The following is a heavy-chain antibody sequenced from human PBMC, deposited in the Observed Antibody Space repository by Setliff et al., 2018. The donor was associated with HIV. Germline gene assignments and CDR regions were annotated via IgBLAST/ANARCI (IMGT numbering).Heavy chain of an antibody. CDR3: ARGRNRNYVVYGMDV. Sequence: SETLSLTCAVSGGSISSSNWWSWVRQPPGKGLEWIGEIYHSGSTSYNPSLKSRVTISLDRSKTQFSLKLSSVTAADTAVYYCARGRNRNYVVYGMDVWGQGTTVTVSS. CDR2: IYHSGST. CDR1: GGSISSSNW. V-gene: IGHV4-4*02. D-gene: IGHD1-7*01. J-gene: IGHJ6*02.